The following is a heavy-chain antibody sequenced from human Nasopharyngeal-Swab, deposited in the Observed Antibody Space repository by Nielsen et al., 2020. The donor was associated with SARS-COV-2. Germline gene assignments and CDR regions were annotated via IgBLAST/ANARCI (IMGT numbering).Heavy chain of an antibody. CDR1: GYTFTSYA. J-gene: IGHJ6*02. CDR2: INTNTGNP. Sequence: ASVKVSCKASGYTFTSYAMNWVRQAPGQGLEWMGWINTNTGNPTYAQGLTGRFVFSLDTSVSTAYLQISSLKAEDTAVYYCARVRTPGAVRKYYYYGMDVWGQGTTVTVSS. CDR3: ARVRTPGAVRKYYYYGMDV. V-gene: IGHV7-4-1*02.